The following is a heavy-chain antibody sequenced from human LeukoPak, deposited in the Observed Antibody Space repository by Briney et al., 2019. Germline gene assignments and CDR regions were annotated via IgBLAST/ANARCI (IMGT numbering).Heavy chain of an antibody. CDR2: INPNSGGT. CDR3: ATTPLLRSRNWFDP. D-gene: IGHD3-10*02. V-gene: IGHV1-2*02. J-gene: IGHJ5*02. Sequence: GASVKVSCKASGYTFTGYYMHWVRQAPGQGLEWMGWINPNSGGTNYAQKFQGRVTMTRDTSISTAYTELSRLRSDDTAVYYCATTPLLRSRNWFDPWGQGTLVTVSS. CDR1: GYTFTGYY.